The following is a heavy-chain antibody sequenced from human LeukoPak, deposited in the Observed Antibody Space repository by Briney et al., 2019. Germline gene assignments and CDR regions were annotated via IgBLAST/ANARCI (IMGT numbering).Heavy chain of an antibody. CDR1: AYTSTGYY. V-gene: IGHV1-2*02. CDR2: IDPNNGDT. Sequence: ASVKVSCKASAYTSTGYYLHWVRQAPGQGLEWMGWIDPNNGDTKYTQKFQGRVTMNRDRSISTAYMELSGLTSDETAVYYCARRSRNGLDAFDIWGQGTMVTVSS. J-gene: IGHJ3*02. D-gene: IGHD1-14*01. CDR3: ARRSRNGLDAFDI.